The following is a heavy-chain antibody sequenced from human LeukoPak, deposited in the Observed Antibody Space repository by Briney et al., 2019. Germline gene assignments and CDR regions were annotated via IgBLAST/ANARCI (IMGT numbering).Heavy chain of an antibody. D-gene: IGHD3-3*01. V-gene: IGHV5-51*01. CDR3: ASHTKRYYYGMDV. CDR1: GYIFTSYW. Sequence: GESLKIPCKGSGYIFTSYWIGWVRPMPGKGLGWMGIIYPGDSDTRYSPSFQGQVTISADKSISTAYLQWSSLKASDTAMYYCASHTKRYYYGMDVWGQGTTVTVSS. CDR2: IYPGDSDT. J-gene: IGHJ6*02.